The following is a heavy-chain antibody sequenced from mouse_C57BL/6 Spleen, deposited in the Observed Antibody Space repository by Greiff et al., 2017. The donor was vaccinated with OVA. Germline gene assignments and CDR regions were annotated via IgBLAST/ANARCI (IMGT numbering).Heavy chain of an antibody. CDR3: ARITTVYYYFDY. CDR2: IDPSDSYT. J-gene: IGHJ2*01. CDR1: GYTFTSYW. D-gene: IGHD1-1*01. Sequence: VQLQQPGAELVKPGASVKLSCKASGYTFTSYWMQWVKQRPGQGLEWIGEIDPSDSYTNYNQKFKGKATLTVDKSSSTAYMQLSSLTSEDSAVYYCARITTVYYYFDYWGQGTTLTVSS. V-gene: IGHV1-50*01.